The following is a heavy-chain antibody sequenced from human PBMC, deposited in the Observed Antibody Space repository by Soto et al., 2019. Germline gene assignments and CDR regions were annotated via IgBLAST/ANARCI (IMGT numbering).Heavy chain of an antibody. D-gene: IGHD3-16*01. J-gene: IGHJ6*02. CDR2: LSRGGER. CDR1: GAPITTTKW. CDR3: ATQTISYTWGV. Sequence: QVQLQESGPGLVKPSETLSLTCTVSGAPITTTKWWAWVRLPPGKGLEWIGELSRGGERSSNPSLEGRFTRSLDKSNNHFSLKLTSVTAADTAIYYCATQTISYTWGVWGRGTSVNVSS. V-gene: IGHV4-4*02.